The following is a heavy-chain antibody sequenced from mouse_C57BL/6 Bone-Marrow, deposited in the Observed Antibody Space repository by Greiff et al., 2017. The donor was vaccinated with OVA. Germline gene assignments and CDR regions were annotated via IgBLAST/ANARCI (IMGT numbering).Heavy chain of an antibody. Sequence: EVKLMESGGGLVKPGGSLKLSCAASGFTFSSYAMSWVRQTPEKRLEWVATISDGGSYTYYPDNVKGRFTISRDNAKNNLYLQMSHLKSEDTAMYYCARKGDYDWYFDVWGTGTTVTVSS. V-gene: IGHV5-4*03. CDR1: GFTFSSYA. CDR3: ARKGDYDWYFDV. D-gene: IGHD2-4*01. J-gene: IGHJ1*03. CDR2: ISDGGSYT.